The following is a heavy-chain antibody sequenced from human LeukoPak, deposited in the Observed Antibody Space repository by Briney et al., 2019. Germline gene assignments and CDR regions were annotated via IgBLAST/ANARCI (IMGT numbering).Heavy chain of an antibody. CDR1: GFTFSSYS. CDR3: TRVEYGDYPGDY. V-gene: IGHV3-48*01. J-gene: IGHJ4*02. D-gene: IGHD4-17*01. Sequence: PGGSLRLSCAASGFTFSSYSMNWVRQAPGKGLEWISYITSSSGAIYYAESVKGRFTISRDNAKNSLYLQMNGLRAEDTAVYYCTRVEYGDYPGDYWGQGALVTVSS. CDR2: ITSSSGAI.